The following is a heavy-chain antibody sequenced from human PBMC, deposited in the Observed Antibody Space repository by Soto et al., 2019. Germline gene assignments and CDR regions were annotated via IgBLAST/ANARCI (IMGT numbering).Heavy chain of an antibody. CDR2: ISYDGNNK. Sequence: QVQLVESGGGVVQPGNSLRLSCAGSGFPFSAEAMHWVRQAPGKGLEWVAAISYDGNNKNHADSVKGRFTVSRDNSKNTLYLQIYGLRPEDTAGYYCARDYSSGWCLDYWGQGSLVTVSS. CDR3: ARDYSSGWCLDY. D-gene: IGHD6-13*01. J-gene: IGHJ4*02. V-gene: IGHV3-30-3*01. CDR1: GFPFSAEA.